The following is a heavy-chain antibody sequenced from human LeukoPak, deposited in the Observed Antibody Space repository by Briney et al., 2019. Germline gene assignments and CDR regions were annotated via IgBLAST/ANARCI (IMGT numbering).Heavy chain of an antibody. J-gene: IGHJ4*02. CDR1: GYTFTNYH. CDR2: INPNNDDR. Sequence: ASVKVSCKASGYTFTNYHINWVRQATGQGLEWMGWINPNNDDRGYAQKFQGRVTITRDTSISTAYMELRSLRSEDTAIYFCARTTSLTASGYDYWGQGILVTVSS. CDR3: ARTTSLTASGYDY. V-gene: IGHV1-8*03. D-gene: IGHD4-17*01.